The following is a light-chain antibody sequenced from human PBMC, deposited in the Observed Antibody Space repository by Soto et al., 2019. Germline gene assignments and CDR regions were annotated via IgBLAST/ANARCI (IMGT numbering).Light chain of an antibody. V-gene: IGKV2-28*01. CDR1: QSLRHSNGYNY. CDR2: LGS. J-gene: IGKJ3*01. CDR3: MQALQTPT. Sequence: DIVMTQSPLSLPVTPGEPASISCRSSQSLRHSNGYNYLDWYLQKPVQSPQLLIYLGSNRASGVPDRFSGSGSCTDFTLKISRVEAEDVGIYYCMQALQTPTFGPGTQVDIK.